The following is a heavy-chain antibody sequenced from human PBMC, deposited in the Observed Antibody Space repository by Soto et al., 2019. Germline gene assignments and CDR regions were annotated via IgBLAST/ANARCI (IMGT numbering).Heavy chain of an antibody. CDR3: ARDSYGIDMGDAIEYYFDY. D-gene: IGHD3-16*01. Sequence: QVQLVESGGGVVQPGRSLRLSCAASGFSFSSYGMHWVRQAPGKGLEWVAVIWYDGYNKYYADSVKGRFTISRDISKSTLYLQMNSLRVEDTAMYYCARDSYGIDMGDAIEYYFDYWGQGTLVTVSS. CDR2: IWYDGYNK. CDR1: GFSFSSYG. V-gene: IGHV3-33*01. J-gene: IGHJ4*02.